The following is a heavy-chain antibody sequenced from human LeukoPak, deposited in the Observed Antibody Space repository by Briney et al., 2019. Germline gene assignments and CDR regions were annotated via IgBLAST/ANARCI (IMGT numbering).Heavy chain of an antibody. V-gene: IGHV1-18*01. CDR2: ISTSKGNT. D-gene: IGHD3-3*01. J-gene: IGHJ6*02. CDR3: ARDLRITIFGVASERMDV. Sequence: ASVKVSCKASGYIFTRHDSSWVRQAPGQGLEWMGWISTSKGNTRYSEKVQGRVTMTTDTSTGTAYMELRSLRSDDTAVFYCARDLRITIFGVASERMDVWGQGTTVTVSS. CDR1: GYIFTRHD.